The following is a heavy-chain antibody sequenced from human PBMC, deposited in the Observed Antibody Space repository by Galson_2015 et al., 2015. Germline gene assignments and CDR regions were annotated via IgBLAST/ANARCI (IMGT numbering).Heavy chain of an antibody. CDR2: ISYSGST. CDR3: ARLRYGDYAGPYHYMDV. D-gene: IGHD4-17*01. Sequence: SETLSLTCTVPGGSISSYYWSSIRQPPGKGLEWIGYISYSGSTNYNPSLKSRVTISADTSKNQFSLKLSSVTAADTAVYYCARLRYGDYAGPYHYMDVWGKGTTVTVSS. CDR1: GGSISSYY. V-gene: IGHV4-59*01. J-gene: IGHJ6*03.